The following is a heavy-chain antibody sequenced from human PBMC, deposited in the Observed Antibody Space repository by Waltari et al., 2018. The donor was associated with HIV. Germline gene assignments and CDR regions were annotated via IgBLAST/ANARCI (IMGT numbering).Heavy chain of an antibody. Sequence: QVQLVQSGAEVKKPGASVKGSCKASGYTFTSYAMHWVRQDPGQRLEWMGWINAGNGNTKYSQKFQGRVTITRDTSASTAYMELSSLRSEDTAVYYCARSLSVVVAATGYFDYWGQGTLVTVSS. CDR2: INAGNGNT. CDR1: GYTFTSYA. V-gene: IGHV1-3*01. J-gene: IGHJ4*02. D-gene: IGHD2-15*01. CDR3: ARSLSVVVAATGYFDY.